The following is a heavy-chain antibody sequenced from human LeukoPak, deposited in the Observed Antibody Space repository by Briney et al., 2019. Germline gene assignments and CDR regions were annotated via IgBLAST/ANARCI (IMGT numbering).Heavy chain of an antibody. CDR2: IIPILGIA. D-gene: IGHD2-15*01. J-gene: IGHJ6*03. Sequence: ASVKVSCKASVGTFSSYAISWVRQAPGQGLEWMGRIIPILGIANYAQKFQGRVTITADKSTSTAYMELSSLRSEDTAVYYCARDTLTIYCSGGSCYPPNYYYYMDVWGKGTTVTVSS. CDR1: VGTFSSYA. V-gene: IGHV1-69*04. CDR3: ARDTLTIYCSGGSCYPPNYYYYMDV.